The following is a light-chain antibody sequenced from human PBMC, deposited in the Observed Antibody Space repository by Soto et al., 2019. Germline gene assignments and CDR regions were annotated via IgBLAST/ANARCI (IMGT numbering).Light chain of an antibody. CDR2: GAT. V-gene: IGKV3-15*01. J-gene: IGKJ3*01. Sequence: EIVMTQSPATLSVSPGERATLSCRASQSITTNLAWYQQKPGQAPGLLIYGATTRDTGIPARFSGSGSGTEFTLTISSLQSEDFAVYYCQHYDNWPPFTFGPGTKVDVK. CDR1: QSITTN. CDR3: QHYDNWPPFT.